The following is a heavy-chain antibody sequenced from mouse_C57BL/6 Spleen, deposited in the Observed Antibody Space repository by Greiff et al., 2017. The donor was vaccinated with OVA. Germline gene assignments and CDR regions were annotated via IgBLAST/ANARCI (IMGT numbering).Heavy chain of an antibody. CDR2: IHPNSGST. J-gene: IGHJ4*01. Sequence: VQLQQPGAELVKPGASVKLSCKASGYTFTSYWMLWVKQRPGQGLEWIGMIHPNSGSTNYNEKFKSKATLTVDKSSSTAYMQLSSLTSEDSAVXYCARGLRRWAMDYWGQGTSVTVSS. CDR3: ARGLRRWAMDY. D-gene: IGHD2-4*01. CDR1: GYTFTSYW. V-gene: IGHV1-64*01.